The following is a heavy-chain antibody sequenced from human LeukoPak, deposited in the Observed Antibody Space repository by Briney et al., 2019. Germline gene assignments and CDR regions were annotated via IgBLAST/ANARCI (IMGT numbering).Heavy chain of an antibody. Sequence: GRSLRLSCAASGFTFSTFGMHWVRQAPGKGLEWVSYISSSGSTIYYADSVKGRFTISRDNAKNSLYLQMNSLRAEDTAVYYCARDQVAIPGVDYWGQGTLVTVSS. D-gene: IGHD2-2*02. CDR1: GFTFSTFG. J-gene: IGHJ4*02. CDR3: ARDQVAIPGVDY. CDR2: ISSSGSTI. V-gene: IGHV3-48*04.